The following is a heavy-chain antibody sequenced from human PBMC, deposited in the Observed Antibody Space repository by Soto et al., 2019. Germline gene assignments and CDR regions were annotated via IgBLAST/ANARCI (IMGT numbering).Heavy chain of an antibody. CDR1: GYTFTSYG. CDR3: ARGNYGSGSLENYYYMDV. Sequence: GASVKVSCKASGYTFTSYGISWVRQAPGQGLEWMGWISAYNGNTNYAQKLQGRVTMTTDTSTSTAYMELRSLRSDDTAVYYCARGNYGSGSLENYYYMDVWGEGTTVTVSS. J-gene: IGHJ6*03. CDR2: ISAYNGNT. V-gene: IGHV1-18*01. D-gene: IGHD3-10*01.